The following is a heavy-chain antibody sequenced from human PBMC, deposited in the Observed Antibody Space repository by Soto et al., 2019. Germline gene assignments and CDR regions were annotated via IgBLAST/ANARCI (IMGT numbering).Heavy chain of an antibody. J-gene: IGHJ4*02. D-gene: IGHD1-7*01. CDR1: GFTFSSYA. V-gene: IGHV3-30-3*01. CDR2: ISYDGSNK. CDR3: ARVPASWNYDY. Sequence: QVQLVESGGGVVQPGRSLRLSCAASGFTFSSYAMHWVRQAPGKGLEWVAVISYDGSNKYYADSVKGRFTISRDNSKNTLYLQMNSLRAEDTAVYYCARVPASWNYDYWGQGTLVTVSS.